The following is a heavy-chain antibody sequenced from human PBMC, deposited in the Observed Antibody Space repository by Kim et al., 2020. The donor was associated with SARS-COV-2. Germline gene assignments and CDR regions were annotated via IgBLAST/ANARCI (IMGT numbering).Heavy chain of an antibody. Sequence: GGSLRLSCAASGFTFSSYWMHWVRQAPGKGLVWVSRINSDGSSTSYADSVKGRFTISRDNAKNTLYLQMNSLRAEDTAVYYCAREHVSPKRPYYYGMDVWGQGTTVTVSS. CDR3: AREHVSPKRPYYYGMDV. CDR2: INSDGSST. CDR1: GFTFSSYW. V-gene: IGHV3-74*01. J-gene: IGHJ6*02. D-gene: IGHD6-6*01.